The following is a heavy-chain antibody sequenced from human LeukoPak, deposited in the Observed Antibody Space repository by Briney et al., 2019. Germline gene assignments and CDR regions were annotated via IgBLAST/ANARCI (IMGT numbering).Heavy chain of an antibody. CDR2: IIPIFGTA. V-gene: IGHV1-69*05. D-gene: IGHD3-22*01. Sequence: ASVKVSCKASGGTFSSYAISWVRQAPGQGLEWMGRIIPIFGTANYPQKFQGRVTITTDESTSTAYMELSSLRSEDTAVYYCARDLHYYDSSGYYYPNWFDPWGQGTLVTVSS. CDR1: GGTFSSYA. J-gene: IGHJ5*02. CDR3: ARDLHYYDSSGYYYPNWFDP.